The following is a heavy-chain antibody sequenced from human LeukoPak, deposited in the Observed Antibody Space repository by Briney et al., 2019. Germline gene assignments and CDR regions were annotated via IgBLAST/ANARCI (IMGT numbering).Heavy chain of an antibody. D-gene: IGHD3-10*01. J-gene: IGHJ6*04. CDR3: ARQIHLRYYYGSGSYPDV. CDR2: IYYSGST. Sequence: SETLSLTCTVSGGSISSYYWSWIRQPPGKGLEWIGYIYYSGSTNYNPSLKSRVTISVDTSKNQFSLKLSSVTAADTAVYHCARQIHLRYYYGSGSYPDVWGKGTTVTISS. CDR1: GGSISSYY. V-gene: IGHV4-59*01.